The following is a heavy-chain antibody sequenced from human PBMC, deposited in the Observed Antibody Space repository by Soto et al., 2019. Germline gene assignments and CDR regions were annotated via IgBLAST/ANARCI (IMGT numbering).Heavy chain of an antibody. Sequence: HPGVSLRLSCVASGYSLDNNAMHWVRQAPGKGLEWVSFISWDGGSTSYADSVKGRFTISRDYNTNSLSLQVNSLRVEDTALYYCAVGGDFYDSGGYSGPFDYWGQGTPVTVSS. V-gene: IGHV3-43D*04. D-gene: IGHD3-22*01. CDR1: GYSLDNNA. J-gene: IGHJ4*02. CDR3: AVGGDFYDSGGYSGPFDY. CDR2: ISWDGGST.